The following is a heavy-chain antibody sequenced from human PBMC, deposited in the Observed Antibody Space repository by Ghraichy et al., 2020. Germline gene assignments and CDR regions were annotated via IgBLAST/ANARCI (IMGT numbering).Heavy chain of an antibody. J-gene: IGHJ4*02. CDR3: ARVGYSGYDWAHRYPSMGSSLDY. V-gene: IGHV4-34*01. CDR1: GGSFSGYY. D-gene: IGHD5-12*01. Sequence: SQTLSLTCAVYGGSFSGYYWSWIRQPPGKGLEWIGEINHSGSTNYNPSLKSRVTISVDTSKNQFSLKLSSVTAADTAVYYCARVGYSGYDWAHRYPSMGSSLDYWGQGTLVTVSS. CDR2: INHSGST.